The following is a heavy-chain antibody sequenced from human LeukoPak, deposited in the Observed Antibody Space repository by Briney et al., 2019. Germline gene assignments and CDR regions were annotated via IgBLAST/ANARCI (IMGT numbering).Heavy chain of an antibody. CDR3: ARSPMTFGGPFDY. D-gene: IGHD3-10*01. J-gene: IGHJ4*02. V-gene: IGHV4-38-2*02. CDR1: DYSISSGYGYY. CDR2: IYHSGIT. Sequence: SETLSLTCTVSDYSISSGYGYYWGWIRQPPGKGLEWIGNIYHSGITYYNHFNSSLKSRVTISIDTSKNQFSLRLTSVTAADTAVYYCARSPMTFGGPFDYWGQGTLVTVSS.